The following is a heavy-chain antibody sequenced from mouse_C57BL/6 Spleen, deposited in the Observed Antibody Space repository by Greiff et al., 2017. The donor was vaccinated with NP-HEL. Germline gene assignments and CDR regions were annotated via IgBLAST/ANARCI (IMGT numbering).Heavy chain of an antibody. CDR3: TRDYGSRYYAMDY. CDR1: GYTFTDYE. D-gene: IGHD1-1*01. J-gene: IGHJ4*01. CDR2: IDPETGGT. V-gene: IGHV1-15*01. Sequence: QVQLQQSGAELVRPGASVTLSCKASGYTFTDYEMHWVKQTPVHGLEWIGAIDPETGGTAYNQKFKGKAILTADKSSSTAYMELRSLTSEDSAVYYCTRDYGSRYYAMDYWGQGTSVTVSS.